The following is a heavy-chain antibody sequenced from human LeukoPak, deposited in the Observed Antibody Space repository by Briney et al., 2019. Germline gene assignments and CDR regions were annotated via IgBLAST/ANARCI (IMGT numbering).Heavy chain of an antibody. CDR2: IGTAGDT. CDR3: ARSRRSGYSSGWTRAYFDY. D-gene: IGHD6-19*01. V-gene: IGHV3-13*01. J-gene: IGHJ4*02. CDR1: GFTFSSYD. Sequence: GGSLRLSCAASGFTFSSYDMHWVRQATGKGLEWVSAIGTAGDTYYPGSVKGRLTISRENAKNSLYLQMNSLRAGDTAVYYCARSRRSGYSSGWTRAYFDYWGQGTLVTVSS.